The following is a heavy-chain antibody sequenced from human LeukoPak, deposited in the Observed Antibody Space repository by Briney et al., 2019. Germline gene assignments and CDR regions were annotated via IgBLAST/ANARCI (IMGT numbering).Heavy chain of an antibody. Sequence: PGGSLRLSCAASGFTFTNFAISGVRQPPGKGRDWVSAITGSDGNTYYADPVKGRFTISRDNSKNTLYLQMNSLRAEDTAVYYCAQWGDFDVLTGYYVPDFWGQGTLVTVSS. V-gene: IGHV3-23*01. D-gene: IGHD3-9*01. CDR2: ITGSDGNT. CDR3: AQWGDFDVLTGYYVPDF. J-gene: IGHJ4*02. CDR1: GFTFTNFA.